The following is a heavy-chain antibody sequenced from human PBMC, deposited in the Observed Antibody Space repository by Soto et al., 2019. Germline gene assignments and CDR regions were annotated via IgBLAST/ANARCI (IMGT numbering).Heavy chain of an antibody. CDR2: IIPIFGTA. V-gene: IGHV1-69*01. J-gene: IGHJ6*02. CDR1: GGTFSSYA. Sequence: VKVSCKASGGTFSSYAISWVRQAPGQGLEWMGGIIPIFGTANYAQKFQGRVTITADESTSTAYMELSSLRSEDTAVYYCAGGVGGYSYQYYYYGMDVWGQGTTVTVSS. CDR3: AGGVGGYSYQYYYYGMDV. D-gene: IGHD5-18*01.